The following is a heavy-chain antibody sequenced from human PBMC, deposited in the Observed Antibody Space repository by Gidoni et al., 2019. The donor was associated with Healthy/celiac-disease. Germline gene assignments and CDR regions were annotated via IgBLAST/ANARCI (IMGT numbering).Heavy chain of an antibody. D-gene: IGHD6-19*01. V-gene: IGHV3-21*01. Sequence: EVQLVESGGGLVKPGGSLRLSCAASGFTFSSYSMNWVRQAPGKGLEWVSSISSSSSYIYYADSVKGRFTISRDNAKNSLYLQMNSLRAEDTAVYYCANALGIAVAGPPPDYWGLGTLVTVSS. CDR1: GFTFSSYS. J-gene: IGHJ4*02. CDR2: ISSSSSYI. CDR3: ANALGIAVAGPPPDY.